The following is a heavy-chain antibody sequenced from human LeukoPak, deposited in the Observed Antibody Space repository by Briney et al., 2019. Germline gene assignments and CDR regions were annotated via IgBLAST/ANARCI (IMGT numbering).Heavy chain of an antibody. CDR2: IYSGGST. CDR3: AKDHDFWSGYLLGAFDI. CDR1: GGSFSGYL. Sequence: ETLSLTCTVSGGSFSGYLWSWIRQPPGKGLEWVSIIYSGGSTYYADSVKGRFTISRDNSKNTLYLQMNSLRAEDTAVYYCAKDHDFWSGYLLGAFDIWGQGTMVTVSS. J-gene: IGHJ3*02. D-gene: IGHD3-3*01. V-gene: IGHV3-53*01.